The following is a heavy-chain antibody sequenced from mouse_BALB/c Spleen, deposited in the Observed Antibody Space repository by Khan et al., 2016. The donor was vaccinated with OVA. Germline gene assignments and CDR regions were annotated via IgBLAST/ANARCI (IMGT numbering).Heavy chain of an antibody. CDR1: GYRFTSYI. CDR2: INPYNGAT. V-gene: IGHV1S136*01. CDR3: ARGNWQSYYFDY. D-gene: IGHD4-1*01. J-gene: IGHJ2*01. Sequence: VQLKQSGPELVKPGTSVKMSCKASGYRFTSYIIHWVKQKPGQGLEWIGYINPYNGATKYNEKFKGKATLTSDKSSNTAYMELSSLTSEDSAVDYCARGNWQSYYFDYWGQGTTLTVSS.